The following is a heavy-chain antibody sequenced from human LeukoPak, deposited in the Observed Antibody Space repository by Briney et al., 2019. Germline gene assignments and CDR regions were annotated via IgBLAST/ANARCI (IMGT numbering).Heavy chain of an antibody. V-gene: IGHV3-23*01. CDR2: ISGSGGST. CDR1: GFTFSSYA. Sequence: GGSLRLSCAASGFTFSSYAMSWVRQAPGKGLEWVSAISGSGGSTYYADSVKGRFTISRDNSKNTLYLQMNSLRAEDTAVYYCARSYGSGSYQSLWYYYYMDVWGKGTTVTVSS. J-gene: IGHJ6*03. CDR3: ARSYGSGSYQSLWYYYYMDV. D-gene: IGHD3-10*01.